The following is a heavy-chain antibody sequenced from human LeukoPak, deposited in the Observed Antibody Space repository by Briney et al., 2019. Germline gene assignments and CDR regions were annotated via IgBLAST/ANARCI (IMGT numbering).Heavy chain of an antibody. D-gene: IGHD3-22*01. CDR1: GFTFSSYS. CDR3: ARDQGITMIVVVTPPDY. Sequence: GGSLRLSCAASGFTFSSYSVNWVRQAPGKGLEWVSSISSSSSYIYYADSVKGRFTISRDNAKNSLYLQMNSLRAEDTAVYYCARDQGITMIVVVTPPDYWGQGTLVTVSS. J-gene: IGHJ4*02. CDR2: ISSSSSYI. V-gene: IGHV3-21*01.